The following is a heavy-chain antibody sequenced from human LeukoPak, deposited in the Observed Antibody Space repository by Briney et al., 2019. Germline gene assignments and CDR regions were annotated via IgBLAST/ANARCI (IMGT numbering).Heavy chain of an antibody. Sequence: SQTLSLICTVSGGSISSGSYYWRWIRQPAGKGLEWIGRIYTSGSTNYNPSLKSRVTISVDTSKNQFSLKLSSATAADTAVYYCARTLPYYYWMDVWGKGTTVTVSS. CDR3: ARTLPYYYWMDV. J-gene: IGHJ6*04. CDR2: IYTSGST. CDR1: GGSISSGSYY. D-gene: IGHD2/OR15-2a*01. V-gene: IGHV4-61*02.